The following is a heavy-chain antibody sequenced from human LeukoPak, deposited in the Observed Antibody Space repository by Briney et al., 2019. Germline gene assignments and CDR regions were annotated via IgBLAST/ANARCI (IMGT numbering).Heavy chain of an antibody. J-gene: IGHJ4*02. CDR3: ARGYGSESYDY. CDR2: IYYSGRT. Sequence: SQTLSLTCTVSGGSISSGGYYWSWIRQHPGKGLEWIGYIYYSGRTYYNPSLKSRVTIPVDTSKNQFSLKLNSVTAADTAAYYCARGYGSESYDYWGQGTLVTVSS. CDR1: GGSISSGGYY. D-gene: IGHD3-10*01. V-gene: IGHV4-31*03.